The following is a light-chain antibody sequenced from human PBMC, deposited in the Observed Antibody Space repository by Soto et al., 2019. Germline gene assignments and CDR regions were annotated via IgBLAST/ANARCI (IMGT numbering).Light chain of an antibody. CDR3: LQYHNLWA. Sequence: EIVLSQPPGTLSLSKGERATLSCRASQSVSSYLAWYQQKPGQAPRLLIYDASTRAPGVPARFSGSGSGTEFTLTISSLQPEDFTVYSCLQYHNLWAFGRGTNVDIK. CDR2: DAS. V-gene: IGKV3-15*01. J-gene: IGKJ1*01. CDR1: QSVSSY.